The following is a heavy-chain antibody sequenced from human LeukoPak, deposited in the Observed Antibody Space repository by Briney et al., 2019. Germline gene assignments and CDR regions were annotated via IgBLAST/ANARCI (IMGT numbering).Heavy chain of an antibody. D-gene: IGHD3-16*01. CDR1: GGSISSSSYY. CDR2: IYYSGST. V-gene: IGHV4-39*07. CDR3: ASRRGGYPAQYYFDY. J-gene: IGHJ4*02. Sequence: SETLSLTCTVSGGSISSSSYYWGWIRQPPGKGLEWIGSIYYSGSTYYNPSLKSRVTISVDTSKNQFSLKLSSVTAADTAVYYCASRRGGYPAQYYFDYWGQGTLVTVSS.